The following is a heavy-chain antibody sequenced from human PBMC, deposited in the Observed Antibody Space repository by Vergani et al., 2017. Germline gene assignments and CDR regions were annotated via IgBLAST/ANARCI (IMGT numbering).Heavy chain of an antibody. CDR2: ISSSSSYI. V-gene: IGHV3-21*01. CDR1: GFTFSSYS. Sequence: EVQLVESGGGLVKPGGSLRLSCQASGFTFSSYSMKWVRQAPGKGLEWVSSISSSSSYIYYADSVKGRFTISRDNAKNSLYLQMNSLRAEDTAVYYCARDHPDEYYLPWGQGTLVTVSS. CDR3: ARDHPDEYYLP. D-gene: IGHD1-26*01. J-gene: IGHJ5*02.